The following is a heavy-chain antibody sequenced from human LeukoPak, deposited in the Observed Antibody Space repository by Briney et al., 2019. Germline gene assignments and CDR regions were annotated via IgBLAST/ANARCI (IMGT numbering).Heavy chain of an antibody. CDR1: GFTLSSYA. J-gene: IGHJ4*02. CDR3: AKDGVPFDSSGYYHFDS. Sequence: GGSLRLSCAASGFTLSSYAMSWVRQAPGKGLEWVSTISVSGGTIYYVDSVKGRFTISRDNSKNTLYLQMNSLRAEDTAVYHCAKDGVPFDSSGYYHFDSWGQGTLVTVSS. CDR2: ISVSGGTI. V-gene: IGHV3-23*01. D-gene: IGHD3-22*01.